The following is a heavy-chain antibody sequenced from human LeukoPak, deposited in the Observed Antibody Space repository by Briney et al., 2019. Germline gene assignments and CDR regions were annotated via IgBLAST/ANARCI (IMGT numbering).Heavy chain of an antibody. D-gene: IGHD3-22*01. Sequence: GGSLRLSCAASGFTFSAYEMNWVRQAPGKGLEWLSYISTSGITRYYADSVKGRFTISRDNAKDSPYLQMSSLRAEDTAVYYRAREGYDSSGRMLRGDYWGQGTLVTVSS. CDR2: ISTSGITR. J-gene: IGHJ4*02. CDR3: AREGYDSSGRMLRGDY. V-gene: IGHV3-48*03. CDR1: GFTFSAYE.